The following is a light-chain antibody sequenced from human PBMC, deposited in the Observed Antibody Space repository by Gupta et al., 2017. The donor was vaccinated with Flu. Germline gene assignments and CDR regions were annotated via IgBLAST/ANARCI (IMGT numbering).Light chain of an antibody. J-gene: IGLJ3*02. CDR3: AAWDERLSAWV. V-gene: IGLV1-47*01. CDR1: NSNLGSSF. Sequence: HSVLTQPPSTSGTPGQRVTLSCSGSNSNLGSSFVYWYRRFPGVAPKMLIYRDDQRPSGVPARCSGSRSGTSASLAIGGLQSEDEADYVGAAWDERLSAWVVGGGTKLTV. CDR2: RDD.